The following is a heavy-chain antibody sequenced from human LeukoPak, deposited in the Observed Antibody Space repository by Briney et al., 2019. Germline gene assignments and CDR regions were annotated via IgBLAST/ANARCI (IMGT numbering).Heavy chain of an antibody. CDR2: IYSGGST. V-gene: IGHV3-53*01. Sequence: GGSLRLSCAASGFTVSSNYMSWVRQAPGKGLEWVSVIYSGGSTYYADSVKGRFTISRDNSKNTPYLQMNSLRAEDTAVYYCARVVVAAKSFYYYYYMDVWGKGTTVTVSS. CDR1: GFTVSSNY. D-gene: IGHD2-15*01. J-gene: IGHJ6*03. CDR3: ARVVVAAKSFYYYYYMDV.